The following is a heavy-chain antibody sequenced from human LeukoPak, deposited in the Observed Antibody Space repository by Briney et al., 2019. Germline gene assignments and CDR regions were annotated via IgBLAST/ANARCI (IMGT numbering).Heavy chain of an antibody. Sequence: PGGSLRLSCAPSGFTLSRYEMNWGRQAPGKGLEWVSYISGSGNTIYYADSVKGRFTIPRDNAKNSLYLQMNSLRAEDTAVYYWASASERIQVFDDGGQGTLVTVSS. CDR2: ISGSGNTI. CDR3: ASASERIQVFDD. D-gene: IGHD5-18*01. CDR1: GFTLSRYE. J-gene: IGHJ4*02. V-gene: IGHV3-48*03.